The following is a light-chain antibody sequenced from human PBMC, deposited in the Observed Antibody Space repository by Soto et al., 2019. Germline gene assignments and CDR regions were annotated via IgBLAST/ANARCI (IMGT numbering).Light chain of an antibody. CDR2: DTT. J-gene: IGLJ3*02. CDR1: SGSVSTRYC. Sequence: QTVVTQEPSFSVSPGGTVTLTCGLSSGSVSTRYCPSWYQQTPGQAPRTLIYDTTTRSSGVPDRFSGSILGNKAALTITGAQADDESDYYCVLYMGGGTYVFGGGTKVTVL. V-gene: IGLV8-61*01. CDR3: VLYMGGGTYV.